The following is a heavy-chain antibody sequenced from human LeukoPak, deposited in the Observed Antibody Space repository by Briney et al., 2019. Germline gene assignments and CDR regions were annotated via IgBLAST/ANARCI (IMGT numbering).Heavy chain of an antibody. CDR1: GYTFTGYY. Sequence: ASVKVSRKASGYTFTGYYMHWVRQAPGQGLEWMGWINPNSGSANYAQKFQGRVTMTRDTSISTAYMELSRLRSDDTAVYYCARLIVVVPAAQDYWGQGTLVTVSS. CDR2: INPNSGSA. CDR3: ARLIVVVPAAQDY. J-gene: IGHJ4*02. V-gene: IGHV1-2*02. D-gene: IGHD2-2*01.